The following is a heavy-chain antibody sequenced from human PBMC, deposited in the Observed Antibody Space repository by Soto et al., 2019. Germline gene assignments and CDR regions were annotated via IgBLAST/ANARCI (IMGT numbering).Heavy chain of an antibody. D-gene: IGHD3-10*01. V-gene: IGHV1-3*01. J-gene: IGHJ5*02. CDR1: GYTFSSYG. CDR3: ASMASGYYYGFNWFDP. CDR2: INAGNGNT. Sequence: ASVKVSCKASGYTFSSYGISWVRQAPGQGLEWMGWINAGNGNTKYSQKFQGRVTITRDTSASTAYMELSSLRSEDTAVYYCASMASGYYYGFNWFDPWGQGTLVTVSS.